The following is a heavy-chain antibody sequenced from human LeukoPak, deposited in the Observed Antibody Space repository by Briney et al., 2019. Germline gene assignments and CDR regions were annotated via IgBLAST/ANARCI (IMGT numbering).Heavy chain of an antibody. CDR2: IGTSSNNI. V-gene: IGHV3-21*01. CDR3: ASATVGNYALDY. D-gene: IGHD1-7*01. CDR1: GLTFSRYN. J-gene: IGHJ4*02. Sequence: GGSLTLSCAASGLTFSRYNMNWVRQAPGKGLEWVSSIGTSSNNIYYTDSVKGRFTITRDNAKISLYLQVDSLRVEDTAVYFCASATVGNYALDYWGQGTLVTVSS.